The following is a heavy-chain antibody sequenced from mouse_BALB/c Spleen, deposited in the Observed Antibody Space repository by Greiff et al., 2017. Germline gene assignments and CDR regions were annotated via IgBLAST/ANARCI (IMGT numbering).Heavy chain of an antibody. CDR1: GFTFSDYY. J-gene: IGHJ4*01. Sequence: EVKLVESGGGLVKPGGSLKLSCAASGFTFSDYYMYWVRQTPEKRLEWVATISDGGSYTYYPDSVKGRFTISRDNAKNNLYLQMSSLKSEDTAMYYGARGYYDVLYYYAMDYWGQGTSVTVSA. V-gene: IGHV5-4*02. D-gene: IGHD2-4*01. CDR2: ISDGGSYT. CDR3: ARGYYDVLYYYAMDY.